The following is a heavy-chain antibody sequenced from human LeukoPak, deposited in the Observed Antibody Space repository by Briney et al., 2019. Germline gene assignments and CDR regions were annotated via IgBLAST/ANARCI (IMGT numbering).Heavy chain of an antibody. D-gene: IGHD2-21*02. CDR2: IYYSGST. Sequence: SETLSLTCTVSGGSISSGGYYWSWIRQPPGKGLEWIGYIYYSGSTNYNPSLKSRVTISVDTSKNQFSLKLSSVTAADTAVYYCARDGGYCGGDCYFYWGQGTLVTVSS. CDR3: ARDGGYCGGDCYFY. V-gene: IGHV4-61*08. CDR1: GGSISSGGYY. J-gene: IGHJ4*02.